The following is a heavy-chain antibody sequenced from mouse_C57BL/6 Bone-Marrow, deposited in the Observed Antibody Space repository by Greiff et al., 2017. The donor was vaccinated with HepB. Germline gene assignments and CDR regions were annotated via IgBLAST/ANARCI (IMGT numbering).Heavy chain of an antibody. V-gene: IGHV3-6*01. Sequence: VQLQQSGPGLVKPSQSLSLTCSVTGYSITSGYYWNWIRQFPGNKLEWMGYISYDGSNNYNPSLKNRISITRDTSKNQFFLKLNSVTTEDTATYYCARGSSGYVRFAYWGQGTLVTVSA. CDR3: ARGSSGYVRFAY. CDR1: GYSITSGYY. CDR2: ISYDGSN. J-gene: IGHJ3*01. D-gene: IGHD3-2*02.